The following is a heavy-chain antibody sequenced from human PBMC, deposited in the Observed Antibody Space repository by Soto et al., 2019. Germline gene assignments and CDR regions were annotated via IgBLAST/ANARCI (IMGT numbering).Heavy chain of an antibody. Sequence: GGSLRLSCAASGFTFSSYEMNWVRQAPGKGLEWVSYISSSGSTIYYADSVKGRFTISRDNANNSLYLQMNSLRAEDTAVYYCARDSSGWRRFDYWGQGTLVTVSS. CDR3: ARDSSGWRRFDY. CDR1: GFTFSSYE. J-gene: IGHJ4*02. CDR2: ISSSGSTI. D-gene: IGHD6-19*01. V-gene: IGHV3-48*03.